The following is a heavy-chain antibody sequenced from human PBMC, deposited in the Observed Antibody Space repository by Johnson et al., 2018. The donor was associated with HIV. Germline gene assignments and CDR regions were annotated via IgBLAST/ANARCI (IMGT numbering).Heavy chain of an antibody. D-gene: IGHD6-6*01. V-gene: IGHV3-23*04. Sequence: EMQLVESGGGLVQPRGSLRLSCAASGFTFSDCAMSWVRQGPGKGLEWVSAITVSGDNTYYADSVKGRFTISRDNSKNTLYLQMSSLRADDTAVYYCAKGVRGSSCYDAFDIWGQGTMVTVS. J-gene: IGHJ3*02. CDR3: AKGVRGSSCYDAFDI. CDR2: ITVSGDNT. CDR1: GFTFSDCA.